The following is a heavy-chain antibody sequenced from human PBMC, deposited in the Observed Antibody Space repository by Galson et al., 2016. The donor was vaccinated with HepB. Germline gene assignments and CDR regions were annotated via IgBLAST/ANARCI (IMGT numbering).Heavy chain of an antibody. J-gene: IGHJ4*02. D-gene: IGHD6-13*01. CDR2: IKSKGDGETT. Sequence: SLRLSCAASGFTFSNAWMNWVRQAPGKGLEWVGRIKSKGDGETTDYAAPVKGRFTVSRDDSKNTLYLQMNSLKTEDTAVYYCAKWSDAAATYWGQGALVTVSS. CDR3: AKWSDAAATY. CDR1: GFTFSNAW. V-gene: IGHV3-15*07.